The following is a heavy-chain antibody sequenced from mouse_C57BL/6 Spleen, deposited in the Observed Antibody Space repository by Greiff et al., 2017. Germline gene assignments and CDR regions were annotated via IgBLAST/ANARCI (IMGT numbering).Heavy chain of an antibody. J-gene: IGHJ2*01. V-gene: IGHV5-17*01. CDR1: GFTFSDYG. Sequence: EVHLVESGGGLVKPGGSLKLSCAASGFTFSDYGMHWVRQAPEKGLEWVAYISSGSSTIYYADTVKGRFTISRDNAKNTLFLQMTSLRSEDTAMYYCAILSNYDYCDYWGQGTTLTVSS. D-gene: IGHD1-1*02. CDR2: ISSGSSTI. CDR3: AILSNYDYCDY.